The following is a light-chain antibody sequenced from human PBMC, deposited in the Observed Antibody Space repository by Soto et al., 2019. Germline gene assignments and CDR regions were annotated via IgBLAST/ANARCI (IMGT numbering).Light chain of an antibody. V-gene: IGKV1-33*01. CDR2: DAS. Sequence: DIPMTQSPSSLSASVGDRVTITCQASQDISNYLNWYQQKPGKAPKLLIYDASNFETGVPSRFSGSGSGTDFTFTISSLQPEDIATYYCQQYDNLLRFTFGPGTKVDIK. CDR3: QQYDNLLRFT. J-gene: IGKJ3*01. CDR1: QDISNY.